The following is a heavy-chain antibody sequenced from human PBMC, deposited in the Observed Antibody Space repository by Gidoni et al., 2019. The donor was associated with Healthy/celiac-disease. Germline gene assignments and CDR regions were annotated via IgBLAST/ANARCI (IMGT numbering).Heavy chain of an antibody. CDR2: IYYSGST. V-gene: IGHV4-39*01. CDR3: ASLAHVDTAMVFDY. Sequence: QLQLQESGPGLVKPSETLSLTCTVSGGSSSSSSYYGGWIRQPPGKGLEWIGSIYYSGSTYYIPSLKSRVTISVDTSKNQFSLKLSSVTAADTAVYYCASLAHVDTAMVFDYWGQGTLVTVSS. CDR1: GGSSSSSSYY. D-gene: IGHD5-18*01. J-gene: IGHJ4*02.